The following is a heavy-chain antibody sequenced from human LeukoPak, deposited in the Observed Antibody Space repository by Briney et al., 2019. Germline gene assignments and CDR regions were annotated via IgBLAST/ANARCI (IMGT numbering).Heavy chain of an antibody. V-gene: IGHV3-23*01. CDR2: ISGSGGST. CDR3: AKARGSGSYSYYFDY. D-gene: IGHD3-10*01. Sequence: GGSLRLSCAASGFTFSSYAMSWVRQAPGKGLEWVSAISGSGGSTYYADSVKGRFTISRDNSKNTLYLQMNSLRAEDTAVYYCAKARGSGSYSYYFDYWGQGTLVTVSS. J-gene: IGHJ4*02. CDR1: GFTFSSYA.